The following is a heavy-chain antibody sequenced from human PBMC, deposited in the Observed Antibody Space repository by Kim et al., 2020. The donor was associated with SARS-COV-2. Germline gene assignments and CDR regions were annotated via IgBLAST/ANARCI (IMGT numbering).Heavy chain of an antibody. J-gene: IGHJ3*01. CDR3: AREPYSSTDAAFDL. V-gene: IGHV4-59*01. D-gene: IGHD6-13*01. Sequence: HPLRSQVTLSIDTSGNQFSLKLSSVTAADTAVYYCAREPYSSTDAAFDLWGQGTMLTVSS.